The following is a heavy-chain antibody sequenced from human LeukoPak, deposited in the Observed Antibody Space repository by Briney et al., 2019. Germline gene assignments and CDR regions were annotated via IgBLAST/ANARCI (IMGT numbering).Heavy chain of an antibody. D-gene: IGHD6-19*01. CDR2: IYYSGST. J-gene: IGHJ6*02. Sequence: SQTLSLTCTVSGGSISSGGYSWSWIRQHPGKGLEWIGYIYYSGSTYYNPSLKSRVTISVDTSKNQFSLKLSSVTAADTAVYYCAKGSSGWLGNYYYGMDVWGQGTTVTVSS. CDR3: AKGSSGWLGNYYYGMDV. CDR1: GGSISSGGYS. V-gene: IGHV4-31*03.